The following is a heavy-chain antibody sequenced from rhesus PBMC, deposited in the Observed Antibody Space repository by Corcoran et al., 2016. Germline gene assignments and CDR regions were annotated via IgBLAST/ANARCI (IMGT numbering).Heavy chain of an antibody. V-gene: IGHV3-178*01. D-gene: IGHD6-25*01. J-gene: IGHJ3*01. CDR1: GSTFSDYY. Sequence: EVQLVESGGGLAKPGGSLRLACAASGSTFSDYYMDWVRQAPGKGLEWVSRISNGGGSTWYAGSVKGRFTISRENAKNTLYFPMNSLRAEDTAVYYCALLGGGGSWDDAFDFWGQGLRVTVSS. CDR3: ALLGGGGSWDDAFDF. CDR2: ISNGGGST.